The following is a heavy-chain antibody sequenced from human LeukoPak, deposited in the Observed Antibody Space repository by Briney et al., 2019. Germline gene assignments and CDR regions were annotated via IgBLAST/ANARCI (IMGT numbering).Heavy chain of an antibody. CDR2: ISGSGGST. J-gene: IGHJ4*02. D-gene: IGHD5-18*01. CDR1: GFTFSSYA. V-gene: IGHV3-23*01. CDR3: ASTANSYGRGPIDY. Sequence: GSLRLSCAASGFTFSSYAMSWVRQAPGKGLEWVSAISGSGGSTYYADSVKGRFTISRDNSKNTLYLQMNSLRADDTAVYYCASTANSYGRGPIDYWGQGTLVTVSS.